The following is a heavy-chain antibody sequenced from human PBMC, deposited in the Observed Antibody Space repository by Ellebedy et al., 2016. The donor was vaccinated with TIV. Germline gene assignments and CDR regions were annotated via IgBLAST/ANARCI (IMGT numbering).Heavy chain of an antibody. CDR2: IKQEGIEK. V-gene: IGHV3-7*03. D-gene: IGHD2-2*01. CDR1: AFAFTTYW. CDR3: ARGRYCSSSSRGFLDY. J-gene: IGHJ4*02. Sequence: GESLKISCAASAFAFTTYWMTWVSQAPRKGLELVANIKQEGIEKYYVDAVKGRFTISRENANSLLYMQMNSLGAEDTAVYYCARGRYCSSSSRGFLDYWGQGTLITVSS.